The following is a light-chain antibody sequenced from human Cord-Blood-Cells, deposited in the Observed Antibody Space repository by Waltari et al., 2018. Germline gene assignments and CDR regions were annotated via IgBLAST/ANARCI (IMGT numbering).Light chain of an antibody. CDR1: SSDVGSYNL. V-gene: IGLV2-23*02. J-gene: IGLJ3*02. CDR2: EVS. CDR3: CSYAGSSTWV. Sequence: QSALTQPASVSGSPGQSITSSGTGTSSDVGSYNLVSWYQQHPGNAPKLMIYEVSKLPSGVSNRFSGAKYGNTASLTISGLQAEDEADYYCCSYAGSSTWVFGGGTKLTVL.